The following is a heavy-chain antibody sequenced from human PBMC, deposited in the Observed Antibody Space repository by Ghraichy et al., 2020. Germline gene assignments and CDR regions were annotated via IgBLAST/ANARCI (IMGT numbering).Heavy chain of an antibody. V-gene: IGHV4-34*01. CDR3: ARSLPMG. CDR1: GGSFSGYY. Sequence: SETLSLTCAVYGGSFSGYYWSWIRQPPGKGLEWIGEINHSGSTNYNPSLKSRVTISVDTSKNQFSLKLSSVTAADTAVYYCARSLPMGWGQGTLVTVSS. CDR2: INHSGST. J-gene: IGHJ4*02. D-gene: IGHD1-26*01.